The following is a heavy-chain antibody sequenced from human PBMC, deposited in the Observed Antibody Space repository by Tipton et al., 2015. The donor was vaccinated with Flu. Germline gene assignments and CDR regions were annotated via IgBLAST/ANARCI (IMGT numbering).Heavy chain of an antibody. Sequence: TLSLTCTVSGGSISTYYWSWIRQPPGERLEWIGHIYSNGDTSYNPSLRSRLTISVDTSMNQFSLKLTSMTAADTAVYYCARHGKVRGFSPVFDMWGQGTVVTVSS. CDR3: ARHGKVRGFSPVFDM. J-gene: IGHJ3*02. V-gene: IGHV4-59*08. D-gene: IGHD3-10*01. CDR2: IYSNGDT. CDR1: GGSISTYY.